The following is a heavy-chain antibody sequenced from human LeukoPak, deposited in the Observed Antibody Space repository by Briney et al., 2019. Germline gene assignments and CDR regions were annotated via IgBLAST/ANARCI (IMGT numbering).Heavy chain of an antibody. Sequence: SETLSLTCTVSGGSISSYYWSWIRQPPGKGLEWIGYIYYSGSTNYNPSLKSRVTISVDTSKNQFSLKLSSVTAADTAVYYCARVSMLRGVKTYYYYGMDVWGQGTTVTVSS. CDR3: ARVSMLRGVKTYYYYGMDV. CDR1: GGSISSYY. D-gene: IGHD3-10*01. CDR2: IYYSGST. V-gene: IGHV4-59*01. J-gene: IGHJ6*02.